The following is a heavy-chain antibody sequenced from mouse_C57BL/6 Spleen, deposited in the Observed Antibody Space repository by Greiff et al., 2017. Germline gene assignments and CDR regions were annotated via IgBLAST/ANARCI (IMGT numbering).Heavy chain of an antibody. CDR2: ISSGSSTI. J-gene: IGHJ1*03. CDR3: ATTGTDWYFDV. V-gene: IGHV5-17*01. CDR1: GFTFSDYG. D-gene: IGHD4-1*01. Sequence: DVQLVESGGGLVKPGGSLKLSCAASGFTFSDYGMHWVRQAPEKGLEWVAYISSGSSTIYYADTVKGRFTISRDNAKNTLFLQMTSLRSEDTAMYYCATTGTDWYFDVWGTGTTVTVSS.